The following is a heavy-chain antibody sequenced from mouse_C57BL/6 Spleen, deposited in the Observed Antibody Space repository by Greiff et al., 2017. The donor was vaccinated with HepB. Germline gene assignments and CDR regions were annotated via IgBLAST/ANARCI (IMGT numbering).Heavy chain of an antibody. Sequence: EVMLVESGEGLVKPGGSLKLSCAASGFTFSSYAMSWVRQTPEKRLEWVAYISSGGDYIYYADTVKGRFTISRDNARNTLYLQMSSLKSEDTAMYYCTRERDYGSSYEDYAMDYWGQGTSVTVSS. CDR3: TRERDYGSSYEDYAMDY. D-gene: IGHD1-1*01. V-gene: IGHV5-9-1*02. J-gene: IGHJ4*01. CDR2: ISSGGDYI. CDR1: GFTFSSYA.